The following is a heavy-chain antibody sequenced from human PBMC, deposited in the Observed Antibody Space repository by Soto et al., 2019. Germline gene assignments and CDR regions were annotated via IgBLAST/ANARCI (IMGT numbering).Heavy chain of an antibody. V-gene: IGHV3-30-3*01. D-gene: IGHD6-19*01. CDR1: GFTFSSYA. Sequence: QVQLVESGGGVVQPGRSLRLSCAASGFTFSSYAMHWDRQAPGKGLEWVAVISYDGSNKYYADSVKGRFTISRDNSKNTLYLQMNSLRAEDTAVYYCARDLSPAVAGKGGYYYGMDVWGQGTTVTVSS. CDR3: ARDLSPAVAGKGGYYYGMDV. J-gene: IGHJ6*02. CDR2: ISYDGSNK.